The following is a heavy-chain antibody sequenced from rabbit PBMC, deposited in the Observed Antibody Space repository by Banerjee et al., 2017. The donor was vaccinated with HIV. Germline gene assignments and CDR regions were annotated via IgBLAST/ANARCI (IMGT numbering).Heavy chain of an antibody. J-gene: IGHJ4*01. CDR1: GFDFSSYA. D-gene: IGHD2-1*01. Sequence: QEQLKESGGGLVQPGGSLKLSCKASGFDFSSYAITWVRQAPGKGLEYIGYITYRGSAYYASWVNGRFTISRSSSLNTVDLKMTSLTAADTATYFCARAMATMTMVMNLWGPGTLVTVS. V-gene: IGHV1S47*01. CDR2: ITYRGSA. CDR3: ARAMATMTMVMNL.